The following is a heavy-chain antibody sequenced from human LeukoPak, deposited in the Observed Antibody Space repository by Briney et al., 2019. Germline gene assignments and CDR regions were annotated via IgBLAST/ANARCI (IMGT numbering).Heavy chain of an antibody. Sequence: SETLSLICTVSGDSISSYYWTWIRQPPGKGLEWIGYIDYSGSANYSPSLKSRVTMSVDTSKNQFSLRLSSVTAADTAVYYCARHSGGYDDRLDYWGQGTLVTVSS. CDR1: GDSISSYY. CDR3: ARHSGGYDDRLDY. D-gene: IGHD5-12*01. CDR2: IDYSGSA. J-gene: IGHJ4*02. V-gene: IGHV4-59*08.